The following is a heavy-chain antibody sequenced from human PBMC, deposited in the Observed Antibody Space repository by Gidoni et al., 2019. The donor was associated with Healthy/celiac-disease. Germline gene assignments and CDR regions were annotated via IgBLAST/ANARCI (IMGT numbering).Heavy chain of an antibody. CDR3: ARDLDDSSGYYDYYFDY. D-gene: IGHD3-22*01. J-gene: IGHJ4*02. V-gene: IGHV4-4*07. CDR2: IYTSGST. CDR1: GGSIISYY. Sequence: QVQLQESRPGLVKPSETLSLTCTVSGGSIISYYWSWLRQPAGKGLEWIGRIYTSGSTNYNHSLKSRGTMSVDTSKNQFSLKLSSVTAADTAVYYCARDLDDSSGYYDYYFDYWGQGTLVTVSS.